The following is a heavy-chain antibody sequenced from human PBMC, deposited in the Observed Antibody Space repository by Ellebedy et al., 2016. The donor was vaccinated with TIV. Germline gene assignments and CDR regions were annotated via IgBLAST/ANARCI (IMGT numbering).Heavy chain of an antibody. CDR2: IYTSGST. V-gene: IGHV4-4*07. D-gene: IGHD2/OR15-2a*01. J-gene: IGHJ5*02. CDR3: ARDSTYNWFDP. CDR1: GGSISSYY. Sequence: SETLSLTCTVSGGSISSYYWSWIRQPAGKGLEWIGRIYTSGSTNYNPSLKGRVTISIDTSKNQFSLKLSSVTAADSAVYYCARDSTYNWFDPWGQGTLVTVSS.